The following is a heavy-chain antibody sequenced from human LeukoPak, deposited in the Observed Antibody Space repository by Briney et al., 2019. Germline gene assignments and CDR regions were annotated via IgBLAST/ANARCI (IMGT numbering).Heavy chain of an antibody. CDR3: ARLKGACSGGSCYWSPFDY. CDR2: IYPGDSDT. Sequence: GESLKISCKGSGYSFTSYWIGWVRQMPGKGLEWMGIIYPGDSDTRYSPSFQGQVTISADKSISTAYLQWSSLKASDTAMYYCARLKGACSGGSCYWSPFDYWGQGTLVTVS. J-gene: IGHJ4*02. V-gene: IGHV5-51*01. CDR1: GYSFTSYW. D-gene: IGHD2-15*01.